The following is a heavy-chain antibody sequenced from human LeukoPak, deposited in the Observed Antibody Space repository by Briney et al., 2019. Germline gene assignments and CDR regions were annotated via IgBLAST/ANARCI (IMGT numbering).Heavy chain of an antibody. J-gene: IGHJ4*02. Sequence: LSGGSLRLSCAASGFTFNSYDIYWVRQAPGKGLEWVTFTRHDGSNKYYADSVKGRFTISRDNSKKTLYLQMNSLRDEDTAVYYCARDQDGGRYYGSPLGYWGQGTLVTVSS. CDR3: ARDQDGGRYYGSPLGY. D-gene: IGHD1-26*01. CDR1: GFTFNSYD. V-gene: IGHV3-30*02. CDR2: TRHDGSNK.